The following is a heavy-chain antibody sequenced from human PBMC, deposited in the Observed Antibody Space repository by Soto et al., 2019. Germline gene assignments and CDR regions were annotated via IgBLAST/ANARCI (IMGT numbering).Heavy chain of an antibody. CDR1: GFTFSSYG. Sequence: GGSLRLSCAASGFTFSSYGMHWVRQAPGKGLEWVAVIWYDGSYKYYADSVKGRFTISRDNSKNTLYLQVSSLRAEDTAVYYCARDRVEMATIGSPPGYWGQGTPVTVSS. CDR3: ARDRVEMATIGSPPGY. D-gene: IGHD5-12*01. J-gene: IGHJ4*02. CDR2: IWYDGSYK. V-gene: IGHV3-33*01.